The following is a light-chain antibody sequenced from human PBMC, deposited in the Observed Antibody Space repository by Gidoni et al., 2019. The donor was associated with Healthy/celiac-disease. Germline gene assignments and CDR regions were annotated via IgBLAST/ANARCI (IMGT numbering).Light chain of an antibody. Sequence: DIVLTQSPATLSLSPGERATLSCRASQSVSSYLAWYQQKPGQAPRLLIYDASNRATGIPARFSGSGAGTDFTLTISSLEPEEFAGYYCQQRSNWLRTFGQGTKVEIK. V-gene: IGKV3-11*01. CDR2: DAS. J-gene: IGKJ1*01. CDR3: QQRSNWLRT. CDR1: QSVSSY.